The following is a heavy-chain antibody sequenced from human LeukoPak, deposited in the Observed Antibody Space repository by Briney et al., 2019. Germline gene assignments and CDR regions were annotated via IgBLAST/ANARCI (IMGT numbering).Heavy chain of an antibody. J-gene: IGHJ4*02. V-gene: IGHV3-30*18. CDR1: GFTFSSYG. CDR3: AKSGQRGYYFDY. Sequence: PGGSLRLSCAASGFTFSSYGMHWVRQAPGKGLEWVAVISYDGSNKYYADSVKGRFTISRDNSKNTLYLQMNSLRAEDTAVYYCAKSGQRGYYFDYWGQGTLVTVSS. D-gene: IGHD6-25*01. CDR2: ISYDGSNK.